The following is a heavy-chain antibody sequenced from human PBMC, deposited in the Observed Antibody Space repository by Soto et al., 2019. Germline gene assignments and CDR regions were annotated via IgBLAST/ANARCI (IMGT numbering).Heavy chain of an antibody. Sequence: QVQLQESGPGLVKPSQTLSLTCTVSGGSISSGGYYWSWIRQHPGKGLEWFGYIYYSGSTYYNPSRRSRVSLSVDTSKNQFSLKLSSVTAADTAVYYCARSPEATVTAFDYWGQGTLVTVSS. CDR2: IYYSGST. D-gene: IGHD4-17*01. CDR1: GGSISSGGYY. CDR3: ARSPEATVTAFDY. J-gene: IGHJ4*02. V-gene: IGHV4-31*03.